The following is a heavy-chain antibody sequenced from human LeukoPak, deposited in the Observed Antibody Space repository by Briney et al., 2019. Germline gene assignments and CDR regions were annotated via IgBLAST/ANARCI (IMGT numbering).Heavy chain of an antibody. CDR2: VYYSGST. J-gene: IGHJ4*02. CDR1: GASISGYY. CDR3: ARGNGYNVY. Sequence: SETLSLTCTVSGASISGYYWSWIRQPPGKGLEWIGYVYYSGSTNYNPSLKSRVTISVDTSKNQFSLKLSSVTAADTAVYYCARGNGYNVYRGQGTLVTVSS. V-gene: IGHV4-59*01. D-gene: IGHD5-24*01.